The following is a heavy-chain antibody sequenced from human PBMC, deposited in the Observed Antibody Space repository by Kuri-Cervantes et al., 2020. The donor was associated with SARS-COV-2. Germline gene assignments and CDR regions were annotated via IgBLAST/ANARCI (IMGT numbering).Heavy chain of an antibody. CDR3: ARGRFLEWFLSRDAFDL. D-gene: IGHD3-3*01. V-gene: IGHV4-38-2*01. J-gene: IGHJ3*01. Sequence: GSLRLSCAASGFTFSSYAMSWVRQAPGKGLEWIGSIYHSGTTYYTPSLESRVAISIDKSKNHLSLRVTSVTAADTAVYYCARGRFLEWFLSRDAFDLWGQGTMVTVSS. CDR1: GFTFSSYA. CDR2: IYHSGTT.